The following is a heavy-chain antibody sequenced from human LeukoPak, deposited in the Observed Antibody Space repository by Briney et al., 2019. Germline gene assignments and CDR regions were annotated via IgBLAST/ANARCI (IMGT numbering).Heavy chain of an antibody. V-gene: IGHV1-2*02. J-gene: IGHJ4*02. CDR3: ARADGGSYSNYSDY. D-gene: IGHD4-11*01. Sequence: ASVKVSCKASGYTFTGYYMHWVRQAPGQGLEWMGWINPNSGGTNYAQKFQGRVTITADKSTSTAYMELSSLRSEDTAVYYCARADGGSYSNYSDYWGQGTLVTVSS. CDR2: INPNSGGT. CDR1: GYTFTGYY.